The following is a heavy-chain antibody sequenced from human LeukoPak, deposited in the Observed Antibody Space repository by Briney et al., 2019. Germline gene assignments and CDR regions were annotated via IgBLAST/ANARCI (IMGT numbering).Heavy chain of an antibody. CDR3: TRDYDFWSDPNNWFDP. D-gene: IGHD3-3*01. V-gene: IGHV3-49*03. CDR1: GFTFSHYA. J-gene: IGHJ5*02. Sequence: GGSLRLSCTASGFTFSHYAMSWFRQAPGKGLEWVGFIRSKAYGGTTEYAASVKGRFTISRDDSKSIAYLQMNSLKTEDTAVYYCTRDYDFWSDPNNWFDPWGQGTLVTVSS. CDR2: IRSKAYGGTT.